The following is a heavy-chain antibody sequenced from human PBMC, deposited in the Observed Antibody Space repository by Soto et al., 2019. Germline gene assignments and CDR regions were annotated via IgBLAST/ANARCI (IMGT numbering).Heavy chain of an antibody. CDR2: MYHSGST. CDR3: AKVTDY. J-gene: IGHJ4*02. V-gene: IGHV4-30-2*01. Sequence: PSETLSLTCAVSGGSISSGGYSWSWIRQPPGKGLEWIGYMYHSGSTYYNPSLKSRVTISIDRSKNQFSLKLSSVTAADTAVYYYAKVTDYWGQGTLVTVSS. CDR1: GGSISSGGYS.